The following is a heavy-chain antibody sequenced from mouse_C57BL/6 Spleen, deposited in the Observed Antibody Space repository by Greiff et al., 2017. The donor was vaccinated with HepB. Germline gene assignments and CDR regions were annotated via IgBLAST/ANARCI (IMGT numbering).Heavy chain of an antibody. J-gene: IGHJ1*03. V-gene: IGHV1-82*01. Sequence: VKLQQSGPELVKPGASVKISCKASGYAFSSSWMNWVKQRPGKGLEWIGRIYPGDGDTNYNGKFKGKATLTADKSSSTAYMQLSSLTSEDSAVYFCAREDLYDYDGYFDVWGTGTTVTVSS. CDR2: IYPGDGDT. CDR1: GYAFSSSW. D-gene: IGHD2-4*01. CDR3: AREDLYDYDGYFDV.